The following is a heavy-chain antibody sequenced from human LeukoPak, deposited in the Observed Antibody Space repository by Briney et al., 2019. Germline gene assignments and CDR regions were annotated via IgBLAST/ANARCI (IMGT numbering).Heavy chain of an antibody. D-gene: IGHD5-12*01. CDR3: AINGGGDSGYGNFDY. J-gene: IGHJ4*02. Sequence: GGSLRLSCAASGFTFSSYSMNWVRQAPGKGLEWVSSISSSSSYIYYADSVKGRFTISRDNAKNSLYLQMNSLRAEDTGFYYCAINGGGDSGYGNFDYWGQGTLVTVSS. CDR1: GFTFSSYS. V-gene: IGHV3-21*04. CDR2: ISSSSSYI.